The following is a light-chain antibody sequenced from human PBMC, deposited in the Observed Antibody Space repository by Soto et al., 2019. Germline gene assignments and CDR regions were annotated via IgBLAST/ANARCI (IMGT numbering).Light chain of an antibody. Sequence: EMVMTQSPATLSVSPGDGATLSCRASQSVGSNLAWFQQKPGQAPMLLIYGASTRATGIPARFSGSGSGTVFTLTISLQQSEDVAVYYCQQYYNWPRTFGQGTKMEIK. J-gene: IGKJ2*01. CDR3: QQYYNWPRT. V-gene: IGKV3-15*01. CDR1: QSVGSN. CDR2: GAS.